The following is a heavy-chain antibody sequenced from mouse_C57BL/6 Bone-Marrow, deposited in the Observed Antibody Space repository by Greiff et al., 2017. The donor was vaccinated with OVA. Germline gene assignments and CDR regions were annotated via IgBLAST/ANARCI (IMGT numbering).Heavy chain of an antibody. Sequence: EVQLQQSGAELVRPGASVKLSCTASGFNIKDYYMHWVKQRPEQGLEWIGWIDPENGDTEYASKFEGKATITADTSSNTAYLQLSSLTSEDTAVYYFTNNYDVGFACWGQRNLVTVS. CDR1: GFNIKDYY. V-gene: IGHV14-4*01. J-gene: IGHJ3*01. CDR3: TNNYDVGFAC. D-gene: IGHD2-12*01. CDR2: IDPENGDT.